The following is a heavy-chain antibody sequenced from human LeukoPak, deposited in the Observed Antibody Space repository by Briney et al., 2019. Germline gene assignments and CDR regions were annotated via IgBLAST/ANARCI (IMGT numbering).Heavy chain of an antibody. V-gene: IGHV1-24*01. CDR2: FDPEDGET. Sequence: ASVKVSCKVSGYTLTELSMHWVRQAPGKGLEWMGGFDPEDGETIYAQKFQGRVTMTEDTSTDTAYMELSSLRSEDTAVYYCATPASDSYGIVFDYWGQGTLVTVSS. D-gene: IGHD5-18*01. CDR3: ATPASDSYGIVFDY. J-gene: IGHJ4*02. CDR1: GYTLTELS.